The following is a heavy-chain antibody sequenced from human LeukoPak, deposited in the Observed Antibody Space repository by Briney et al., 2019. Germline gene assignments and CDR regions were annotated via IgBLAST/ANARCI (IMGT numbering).Heavy chain of an antibody. J-gene: IGHJ4*02. Sequence: PSETLSLTCTVSGGSISSSSYYWGWIRQPPGRGGEWIGSIYYSGSTYYNPSLKSRVTISVDTSKNQFSLKLSSVTAADTAVYYCASSNWGFNYWGQGTLVTVSS. CDR3: ASSNWGFNY. D-gene: IGHD7-27*01. CDR1: GGSISSSSYY. V-gene: IGHV4-39*01. CDR2: IYYSGST.